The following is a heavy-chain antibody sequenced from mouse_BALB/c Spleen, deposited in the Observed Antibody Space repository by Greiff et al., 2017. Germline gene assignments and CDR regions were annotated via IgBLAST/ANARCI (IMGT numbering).Heavy chain of an antibody. J-gene: IGHJ4*01. CDR2: IWGDGST. Sequence: VQLVESGPGLVAPSQSLSITCTVSGFSLTGYGLNWVRQPPGKGLEWLGMIWGDGSTDYNSALKSRLSISKDNSKSQVFLKMNSLQTDDTARYYCARAPHSLFYAMDYWGQGTSVTVSS. V-gene: IGHV2-6-7*01. CDR3: ARAPHSLFYAMDY. CDR1: GFSLTGYG.